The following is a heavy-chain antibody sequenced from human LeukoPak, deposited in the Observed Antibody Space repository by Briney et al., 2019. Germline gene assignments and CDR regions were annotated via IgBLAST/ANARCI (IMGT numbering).Heavy chain of an antibody. CDR1: GFTFSSYW. D-gene: IGHD3-10*01. J-gene: IGHJ5*01. CDR3: ARWMSMVRGVGWVDY. V-gene: IGHV3-7*01. CDR2: IKRDGSEK. Sequence: GGSLRLSCAASGFTFSSYWMSWVRQTPGKGLEWVANIKRDGSEKYYVDSVKGRFTISRDNAKNSLSLEMNNLRVEDTAVYYCARWMSMVRGVGWVDYWGQGSLVAVSS.